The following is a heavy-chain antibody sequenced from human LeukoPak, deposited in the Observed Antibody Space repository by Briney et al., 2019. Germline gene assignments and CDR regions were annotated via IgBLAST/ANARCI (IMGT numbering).Heavy chain of an antibody. CDR2: ISSSGSTI. CDR1: GVTFSDYY. D-gene: IGHD2-2*01. Sequence: GGSLRLSCAASGVTFSDYYMSWIRQAPGKGLEWVSYISSSGSTIYYADPVKGRFTISRDNAKNSLYLQMNSLRAEDTAVYYCARDPRHCSSTSCYHWGQGTLVTVSS. CDR3: ARDPRHCSSTSCYH. V-gene: IGHV3-11*04. J-gene: IGHJ5*02.